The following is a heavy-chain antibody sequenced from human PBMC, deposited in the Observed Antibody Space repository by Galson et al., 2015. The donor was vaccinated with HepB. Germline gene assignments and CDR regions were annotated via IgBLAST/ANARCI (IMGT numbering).Heavy chain of an antibody. V-gene: IGHV3-23*01. Sequence: SLRLSCAASGFTFSSYAMSWVRQAPGKGLEWVSAISGSGGSTYYADSVKGRFTLSRDNSKNTLYLQMHSLRAEDTAVYYCAKGRWGSYRYDAFDIWGQGTTVTVSS. CDR3: AKGRWGSYRYDAFDI. CDR1: GFTFSSYA. CDR2: ISGSGGST. J-gene: IGHJ3*02. D-gene: IGHD3-16*02.